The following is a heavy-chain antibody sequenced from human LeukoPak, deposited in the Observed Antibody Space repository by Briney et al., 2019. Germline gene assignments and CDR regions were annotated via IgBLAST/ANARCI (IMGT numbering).Heavy chain of an antibody. CDR1: GFTFSNYA. CDR2: ITGSGDSA. V-gene: IGHV3-23*01. CDR3: AKDEAWRPAAD. D-gene: IGHD2-2*01. Sequence: GGSLRLSCAPSGFTFSNYAMSWVRQAPGKGLEWVSSITGSGDSAYYADSVKGRFTISTDKSKDTLYLQMNRLRAEDTAIYFCAKDEAWRPAADWGQGTLVTVSS. J-gene: IGHJ4*02.